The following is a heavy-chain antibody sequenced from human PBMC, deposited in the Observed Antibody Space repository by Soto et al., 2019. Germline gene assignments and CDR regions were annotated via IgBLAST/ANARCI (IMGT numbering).Heavy chain of an antibody. CDR1: GYTFTSYY. CDR3: ARSAVAGTVWFDP. D-gene: IGHD6-19*01. Sequence: VKVSCKASGYTFTSYYMHWVRQAPGQGLEWMGIINPSGGSTSYAQKFQGRVTMTRDTSTSTVYMELSSVTAADTAVYYCARSAVAGTVWFDPWGQGTLVTVSS. CDR2: INPSGGST. J-gene: IGHJ5*02. V-gene: IGHV1-46*01.